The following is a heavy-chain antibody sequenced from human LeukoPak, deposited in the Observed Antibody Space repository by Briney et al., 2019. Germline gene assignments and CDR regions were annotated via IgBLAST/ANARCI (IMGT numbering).Heavy chain of an antibody. D-gene: IGHD3-22*01. V-gene: IGHV1-69*05. J-gene: IGHJ3*02. CDR3: ARSEGDCYDSSGYTRDAFDI. Sequence: SVKVSCKASGGTFSSYAISWVRQAPGQGLEWMGGIIPIFGTANYAQKFQGRVTITTDESTSTAYMELSSLRSEDTAVYYCARSEGDCYDSSGYTRDAFDIWGQGTMVTVSS. CDR1: GGTFSSYA. CDR2: IIPIFGTA.